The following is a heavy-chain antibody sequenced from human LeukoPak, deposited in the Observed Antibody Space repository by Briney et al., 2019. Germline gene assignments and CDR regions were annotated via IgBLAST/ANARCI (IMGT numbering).Heavy chain of an antibody. V-gene: IGHV3-30*18. Sequence: GGSLRLSCAASGFTFSSYAMHWVRQAPGRGREGVAFISFEGSNKYYADSVKGRFTISRDNSKNTLYVQMNSLRVEDTAVYFCAKDSGGRYYGFEDYWGEGTLVTVSS. CDR3: AKDSGGRYYGFEDY. CDR2: ISFEGSNK. D-gene: IGHD1-26*01. CDR1: GFTFSSYA. J-gene: IGHJ4*02.